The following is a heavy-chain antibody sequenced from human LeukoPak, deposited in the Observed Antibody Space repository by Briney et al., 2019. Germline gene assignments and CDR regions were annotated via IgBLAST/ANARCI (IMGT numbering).Heavy chain of an antibody. V-gene: IGHV4-34*01. CDR1: GGSFTGYY. D-gene: IGHD3-3*01. CDR2: INHSGST. Sequence: PSETLSLTCAVYGGSFTGYYWSWIRQPPGKGLEWIGEINHSGSTSYNPSLKSRATISVDTSKNQFSLKLSSVTAADTAVYYCARAYQFWSYSNYYFDFWGQGTLVTVSS. J-gene: IGHJ4*02. CDR3: ARAYQFWSYSNYYFDF.